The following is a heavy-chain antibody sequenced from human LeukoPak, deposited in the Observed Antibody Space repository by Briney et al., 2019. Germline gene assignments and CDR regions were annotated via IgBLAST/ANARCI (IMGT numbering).Heavy chain of an antibody. CDR3: ARALAVAGTNWFDP. CDR2: IYYSGST. V-gene: IGHV4-59*11. Sequence: SETLSLTCTVSGGSISSHYWSWIRQPPGKGLEWIGYIYYSGSTNYNPSLESRVTISVDTSKNQFSLKLSSVTAADTAVYYCARALAVAGTNWFDPWGQGTLVTVSS. D-gene: IGHD6-19*01. CDR1: GGSISSHY. J-gene: IGHJ5*02.